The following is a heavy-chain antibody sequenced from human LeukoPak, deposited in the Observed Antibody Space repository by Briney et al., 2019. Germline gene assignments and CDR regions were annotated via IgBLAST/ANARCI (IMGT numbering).Heavy chain of an antibody. CDR3: ARDRGAEYCSSTSCYRDNWFDP. J-gene: IGHJ5*02. CDR2: IYHNGST. D-gene: IGHD2-2*02. Sequence: TLSLTCAVSGCSISSGGYSWSWIRQPPGKGLEWFVYIYHNGSTYYNPALKSRVITSVDRSNNQFSLKMSSVTAADTAVYYCARDRGAEYCSSTSCYRDNWFDPWGQGTLVTVSS. V-gene: IGHV4-30-2*01. CDR1: GCSISSGGYS.